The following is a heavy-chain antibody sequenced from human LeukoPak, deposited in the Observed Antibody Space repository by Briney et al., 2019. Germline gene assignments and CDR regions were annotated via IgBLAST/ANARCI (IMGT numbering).Heavy chain of an antibody. CDR3: AKDARDVFNYYDSSGYPDDAFDI. J-gene: IGHJ3*02. D-gene: IGHD3-22*01. CDR1: GFTFSSYG. Sequence: GGSLRLSCAASGFTFSSYGMSWVRQAPGKGLEWVSAISGSGGSTYYADSVKGRFTISRDNSKNTLYLQMNSLRAEDTAVYYCAKDARDVFNYYDSSGYPDDAFDIWGQGTMVTVSS. V-gene: IGHV3-23*01. CDR2: ISGSGGST.